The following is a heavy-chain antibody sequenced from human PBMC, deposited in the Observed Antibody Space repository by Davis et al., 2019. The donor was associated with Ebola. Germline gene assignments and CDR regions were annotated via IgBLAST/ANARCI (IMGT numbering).Heavy chain of an antibody. D-gene: IGHD2-2*01. CDR1: GYSFTSYW. J-gene: IGHJ6*03. CDR3: ARLVCSSTSCYPRGNYYYYYMDV. V-gene: IGHV5-51*01. Sequence: PGGSLRLSCKGSGYSFTSYWIGWVRQMPGKGLEWMGIIYPGDSDTRYSPSFQGQVTISADKSISTAYLQWSSLKASDTAMYYCARLVCSSTSCYPRGNYYYYYMDVWGKGTTVTVSS. CDR2: IYPGDSDT.